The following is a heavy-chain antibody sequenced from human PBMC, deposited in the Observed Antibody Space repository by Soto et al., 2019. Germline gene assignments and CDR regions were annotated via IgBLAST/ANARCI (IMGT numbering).Heavy chain of an antibody. Sequence: EVQLVESGGGLVQPGGSLRLSCAASGFTFDDYAMHWVRQAPGKGLEWVSGISWNSASIDYADSVKGRFTISRDNAKKSLYWQMNRLRAEHTALYYCAKDVQTGGDSTARSYSFVDFWGQGTLVSVFS. CDR2: ISWNSASI. CDR1: GFTFDDYA. V-gene: IGHV3-9*01. CDR3: AKDVQTGGDSTARSYSFVDF. J-gene: IGHJ4*02. D-gene: IGHD3-16*02.